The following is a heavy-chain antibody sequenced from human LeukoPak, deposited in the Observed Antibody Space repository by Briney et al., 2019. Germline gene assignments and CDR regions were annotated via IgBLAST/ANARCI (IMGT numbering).Heavy chain of an antibody. V-gene: IGHV3-74*01. Sequence: GGSLRLSCAASGFTFSSYWMHWVRQAPGKGLVWVSRINSDGSSTSYADSVKGRFTISRDNAKNTLYLQMNSLRAEDTAVYYCARRDDQKDAFDIWGQGTMVTVSS. CDR2: INSDGSST. CDR3: ARRDDQKDAFDI. CDR1: GFTFSSYW. J-gene: IGHJ3*02.